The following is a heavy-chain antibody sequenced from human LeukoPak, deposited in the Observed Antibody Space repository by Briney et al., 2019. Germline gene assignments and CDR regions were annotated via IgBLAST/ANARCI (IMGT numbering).Heavy chain of an antibody. CDR1: GFTFNEFG. D-gene: IGHD6-19*01. CDR2: IWYDGSSK. CDR3: ARSGGRGWYPADY. V-gene: IGHV3-33*01. Sequence: PGGSLRLSCAASGFTFNEFGVHWVRQAPGKGLEWVAVIWYDGSSKYYTDSVKGRFTISRDNSKDTLYLQMNSLRADDTGIYYCARSGGRGWYPADYWGQGTLVTVSS. J-gene: IGHJ4*02.